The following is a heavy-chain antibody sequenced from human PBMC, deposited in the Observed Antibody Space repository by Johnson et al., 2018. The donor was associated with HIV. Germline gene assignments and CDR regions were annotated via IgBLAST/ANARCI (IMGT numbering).Heavy chain of an antibody. CDR1: GFTFTFYA. V-gene: IGHV3-30*04. CDR3: ARENWGQRMNAFDI. CDR2: ISYDGSNK. D-gene: IGHD7-27*01. Sequence: MQLVESGGGVVQPGRSLRLSCAASGFTFTFYAMHWVRQAPGKGLEWVAVISYDGSNKYYADSVKGRFTISRDNSKNTLYLQMNSLRAEDTAVYYCARENWGQRMNAFDIWGQGTMVTVSS. J-gene: IGHJ3*02.